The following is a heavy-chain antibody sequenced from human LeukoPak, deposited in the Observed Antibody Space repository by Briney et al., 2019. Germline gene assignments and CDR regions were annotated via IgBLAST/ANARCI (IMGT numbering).Heavy chain of an antibody. J-gene: IGHJ6*03. Sequence: ASVKVSCKASGYTFTSYYMHWVRQAPGQGLEWMGIINPSGGSTSYAQKFQGRVTMTTDTSTSTAYMELRSLRSDDTAVYYCASSDSSSWGYYYYMDVWGKGTTVTVSS. CDR1: GYTFTSYY. V-gene: IGHV1-46*01. CDR3: ASSDSSSWGYYYYMDV. CDR2: INPSGGST. D-gene: IGHD6-13*01.